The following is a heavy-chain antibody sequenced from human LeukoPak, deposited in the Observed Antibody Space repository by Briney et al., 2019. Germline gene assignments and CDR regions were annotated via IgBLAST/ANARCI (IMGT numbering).Heavy chain of an antibody. J-gene: IGHJ4*02. V-gene: IGHV3-73*01. CDR1: GFTFSGSA. D-gene: IGHD4-17*01. Sequence: GGSLRLSCAASGFTFSGSAMHWVRQASGKGLEWVGRIRSKANSYATAYAASVKGRFTISRDDSKSIAYLRMNSLKTEDTAVYYCTRGGYGDYGFDYWGQGTLVTVSS. CDR2: IRSKANSYAT. CDR3: TRGGYGDYGFDY.